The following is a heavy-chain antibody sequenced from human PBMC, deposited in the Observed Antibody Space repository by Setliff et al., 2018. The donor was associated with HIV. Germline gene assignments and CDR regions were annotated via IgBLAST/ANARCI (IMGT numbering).Heavy chain of an antibody. CDR3: ATKVYCTNGVCLDAFDI. Sequence: GASVKVSCKASGYTFTGYYMHWVRQAPGQGLEWMGRIIPNSAGTNYAQKFQGRVTMTRDTSISTAYMELSRLRSDDTAVYYCATKVYCTNGVCLDAFDIWGQGTMVTVS. V-gene: IGHV1-2*06. D-gene: IGHD2-8*01. CDR2: IIPNSAGT. J-gene: IGHJ3*02. CDR1: GYTFTGYY.